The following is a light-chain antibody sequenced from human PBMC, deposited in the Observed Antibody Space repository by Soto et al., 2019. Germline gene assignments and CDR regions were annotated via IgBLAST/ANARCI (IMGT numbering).Light chain of an antibody. CDR2: SNS. CDR3: AAWDDSLNGSYV. Sequence: QAVVTQPPSASGTPGQRVTISCSGSSSNIGRNTVNWYQQLPGTAPKRLIYSNSQWPSGVPDRFSGSKSGTSASLAISGLQSEDEADYYCAAWDDSLNGSYVFGTGTKLTVL. J-gene: IGLJ1*01. V-gene: IGLV1-44*01. CDR1: SSNIGRNT.